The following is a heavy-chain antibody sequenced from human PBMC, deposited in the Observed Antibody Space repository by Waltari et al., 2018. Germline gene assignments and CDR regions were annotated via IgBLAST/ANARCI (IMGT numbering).Heavy chain of an antibody. CDR3: VTWGDLGNF. CDR2: IKQDGSEI. D-gene: IGHD7-27*01. V-gene: IGHV3-7*01. Sequence: EVQLVESGGGLVQPGGSLRLSCAGSGFSFNNYWMSWLRQAPGKGLVWVAHIKQDGSEIYYVDSVKGRFSISRDNAKKSLYLQMNSLRGDDTAVFYCVTWGDLGNFWGQGTLVTVSA. J-gene: IGHJ4*02. CDR1: GFSFNNYW.